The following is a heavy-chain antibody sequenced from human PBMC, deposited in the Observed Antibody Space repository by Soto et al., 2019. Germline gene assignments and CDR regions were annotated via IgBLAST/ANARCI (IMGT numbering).Heavy chain of an antibody. Sequence: PGESLKISFKGSGYSFTSFWIGWVRLMPGKGLEWIGIIYPGDSDTTYSPSLQGQVTISVDKSITTAYLQWSSLKASDSAIYYCARHRIDSSGYYLDFWGQGTLVTVSS. D-gene: IGHD3-22*01. CDR1: GYSFTSFW. V-gene: IGHV5-51*01. J-gene: IGHJ4*02. CDR3: ARHRIDSSGYYLDF. CDR2: IYPGDSDT.